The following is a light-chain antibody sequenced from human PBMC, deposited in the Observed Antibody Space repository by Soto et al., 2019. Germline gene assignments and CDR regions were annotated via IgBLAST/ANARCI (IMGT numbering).Light chain of an antibody. Sequence: SYELTQPPSVSVSPGQTASITCSGDKLGDKYVCWDQQKPGQSPVLVIYQDIKRPSGIPERFSGSNSGNTATLTISGTQAMDEADYYCQAWDSSTGVFGTGTKLTVL. J-gene: IGLJ1*01. CDR3: QAWDSSTGV. V-gene: IGLV3-1*01. CDR2: QDI. CDR1: KLGDKY.